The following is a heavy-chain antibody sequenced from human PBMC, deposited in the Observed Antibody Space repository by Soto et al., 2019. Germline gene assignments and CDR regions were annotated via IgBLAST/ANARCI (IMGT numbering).Heavy chain of an antibody. V-gene: IGHV3-49*03. CDR2: ATSQAFGGTT. J-gene: IGHJ6*02. Sequence: SLRLSCSSSVVAFISYCIHLFRQAPVKWLGWVSFATSQAFGGTTDYAASVKGRFTISRDDSKTVAYLQMNSLQTADTAIYYCHRHGDFYGMDVWGQGNTVSVS. D-gene: IGHD3-3*01. CDR3: HRHGDFYGMDV. CDR1: VVAFISYC.